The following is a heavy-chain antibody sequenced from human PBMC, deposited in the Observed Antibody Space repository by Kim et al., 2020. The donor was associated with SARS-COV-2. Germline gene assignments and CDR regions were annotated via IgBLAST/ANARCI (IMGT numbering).Heavy chain of an antibody. J-gene: IGHJ4*02. CDR2: IYSGGST. Sequence: GGSLRLSCAASGFTVSSNYMSWVRQAPGKGLEWVSLIYSGGSTDYADSVKGRFTISRDNSKNTLFLQMNSLRAEDTAVYYCVRGYYDILTAGGQGTLVTVSS. D-gene: IGHD3-9*01. V-gene: IGHV3-66*01. CDR1: GFTVSSNY. CDR3: VRGYYDILTA.